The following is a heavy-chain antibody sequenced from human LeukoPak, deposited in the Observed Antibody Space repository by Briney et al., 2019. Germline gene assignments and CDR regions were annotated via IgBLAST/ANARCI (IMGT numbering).Heavy chain of an antibody. V-gene: IGHV3-74*01. J-gene: IGHJ4*02. CDR3: ARDQTFVGGIDC. Sequence: PGGSLRLSCSASGFTFSSYWMHWVRQVPGKGLVWVSRVNRDGSRTSQAGSVKGRFTISRDNAKNTLYLQMNSLRAEDTAVYYCARDQTFVGGIDCWGQGTLVTVSS. D-gene: IGHD2-21*01. CDR1: GFTFSSYW. CDR2: VNRDGSRT.